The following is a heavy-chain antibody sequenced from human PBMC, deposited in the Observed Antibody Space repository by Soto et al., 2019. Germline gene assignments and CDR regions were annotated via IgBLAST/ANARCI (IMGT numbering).Heavy chain of an antibody. CDR1: GFTFSSYA. D-gene: IGHD2-15*01. CDR2: ISDNGGTR. CDR3: AKARGGVVVAANDY. V-gene: IGHV3-23*01. Sequence: GGSLRLSCVASGFTFSSYAMSWVRQAPGKGLEWVSAISDNGGTRYFADSVKGRFTISRDNSKNTLYLQMNSLRAEDTAVYYCAKARGGVVVAANDYWGQGTLVTVSS. J-gene: IGHJ4*02.